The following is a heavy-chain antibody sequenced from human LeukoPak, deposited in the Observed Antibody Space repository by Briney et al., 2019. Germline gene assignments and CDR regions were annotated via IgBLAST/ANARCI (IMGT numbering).Heavy chain of an antibody. V-gene: IGHV5-51*01. CDR1: GYRFTSYW. CDR3: ARSGQQLFTYNWFDP. CDR2: IYPGESDT. J-gene: IGHJ5*02. D-gene: IGHD6-13*01. Sequence: GGSLKISFKGSGYRFTSYWIGWVRQRPGKGLAWMGIIYPGESDTRYSPSFQGQVTISADKSIRTAYLQWSSLKASDTAMYYCARSGQQLFTYNWFDPWGQGTLVTVSS.